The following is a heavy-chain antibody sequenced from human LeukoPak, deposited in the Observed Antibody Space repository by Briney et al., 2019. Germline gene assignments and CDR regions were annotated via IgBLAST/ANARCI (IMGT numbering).Heavy chain of an antibody. CDR1: GFTFSNYG. J-gene: IGHJ4*02. Sequence: GGSLRLSCAASGFTFSNYGMHWVRQAPGRGLEWVTIIWYDGRNQYYADSVKGRFTISRDNSKNTLYLQMNSLRVEDTAVYYCARNDCSTPSCYGYWGQGTLVTVSS. CDR2: IWYDGRNQ. V-gene: IGHV3-33*01. CDR3: ARNDCSTPSCYGY. D-gene: IGHD2-2*01.